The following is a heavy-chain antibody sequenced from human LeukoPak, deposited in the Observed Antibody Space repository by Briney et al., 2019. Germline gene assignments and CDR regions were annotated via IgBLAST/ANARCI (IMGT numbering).Heavy chain of an antibody. J-gene: IGHJ4*02. CDR1: GGSISSYY. Sequence: SETLSLTCTVSGGSISSYYWSWIRQPPGKGLEWIGYIYYSGSTNYNPSLKSRVTISVDTSKNQFSLRLSSVTAADTAVYYCARSRPPDYWGQGTLVTVSS. CDR2: IYYSGST. V-gene: IGHV4-59*01. CDR3: ARSRPPDY.